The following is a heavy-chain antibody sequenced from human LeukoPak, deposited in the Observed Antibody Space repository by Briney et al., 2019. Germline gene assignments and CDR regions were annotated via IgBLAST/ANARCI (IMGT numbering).Heavy chain of an antibody. CDR1: GGSISNYY. CDR2: FFYGANT. D-gene: IGHD6-13*01. Sequence: SETLSLTCTVSGGSISNYYWSWIRQPPGKGLGWIGYFFYGANTNYNPSLKSRVTISVDTSKNQFSLKLTSVTAADTAFYYCARHPARGQQGYAFDIWGQGTMVTVSS. J-gene: IGHJ3*02. V-gene: IGHV4-59*08. CDR3: ARHPARGQQGYAFDI.